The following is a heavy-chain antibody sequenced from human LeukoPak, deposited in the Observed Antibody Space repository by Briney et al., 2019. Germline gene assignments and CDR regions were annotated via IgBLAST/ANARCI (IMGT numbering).Heavy chain of an antibody. Sequence: ASVKVSCKASGYTFTSYDINWVRQATGQGLEWMGWMNPNSGNTGYAQKFQGRVTITADESTSTAYMELSSLRSEDTAVYYCARQWGSRNNHYYHRRWFDPWGQGTLVTVSS. CDR2: MNPNSGNT. CDR3: ARQWGSRNNHYYHRRWFDP. D-gene: IGHD3-22*01. J-gene: IGHJ5*02. V-gene: IGHV1-8*01. CDR1: GYTFTSYD.